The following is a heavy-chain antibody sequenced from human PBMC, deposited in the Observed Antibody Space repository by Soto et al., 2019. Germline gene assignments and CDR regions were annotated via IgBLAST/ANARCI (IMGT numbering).Heavy chain of an antibody. D-gene: IGHD1-7*01. Sequence: PSETLSLTCTVSGGSISSYYWSWIRQPAGKXLEWIGRIYTSGSTNYNPSLKSRVTMSVDTSKNQFSLKLSSVTAADTAVYYCARARGELQGMYYYYGMDVWGQGTTVTVSS. CDR2: IYTSGST. J-gene: IGHJ6*02. CDR1: GGSISSYY. CDR3: ARARGELQGMYYYYGMDV. V-gene: IGHV4-4*07.